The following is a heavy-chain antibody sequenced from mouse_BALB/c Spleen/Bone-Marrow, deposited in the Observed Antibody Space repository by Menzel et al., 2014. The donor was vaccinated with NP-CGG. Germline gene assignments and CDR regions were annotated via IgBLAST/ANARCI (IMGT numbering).Heavy chain of an antibody. V-gene: IGHV1S81*02. CDR3: AREAYYGPDY. CDR2: INPSNGRT. J-gene: IGHJ2*01. D-gene: IGHD1-2*01. CDR1: GYTFTRYW. Sequence: VQLQQSGAELVKPGASVKLSCKASGYTFTRYWMEWVKQRPGQGLEWIGEINPSNGRTNYNEKFKSKAILTVDKSSSTAYMQLSSLTSEDSAVYYCAREAYYGPDYWGQGTTLTVSS.